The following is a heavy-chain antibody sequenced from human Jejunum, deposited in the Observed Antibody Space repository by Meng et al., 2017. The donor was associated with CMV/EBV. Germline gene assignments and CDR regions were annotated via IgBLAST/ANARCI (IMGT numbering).Heavy chain of an antibody. V-gene: IGHV2-70*01. CDR3: ARGYESSGFYPPFDY. J-gene: IGHJ4*02. Sequence: FSLTTSEMCVSWIHQPPGKALEWLAFIDWDDDKYYSTSLKTRLTISRDTSKNQVVLTMTNMDPEDTATYYCARGYESSGFYPPFDYWGQGTLVTVSS. CDR1: FSLTTSEMC. CDR2: IDWDDDK. D-gene: IGHD3-22*01.